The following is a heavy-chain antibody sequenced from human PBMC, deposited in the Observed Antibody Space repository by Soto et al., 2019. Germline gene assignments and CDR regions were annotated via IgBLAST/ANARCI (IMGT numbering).Heavy chain of an antibody. CDR2: IYSNEHT. D-gene: IGHD3-22*01. V-gene: IGHV4-39*07. Sequence: SETLSLTCTVSGGSISSSSYYWGWIRQPPGKGLEWIGTIYSNEHTHYNPSLLSRVTISVDTSKNEFSLRLNSVTAADTAVYYCARYYDSSGYIKWGQGTLVTVSS. CDR1: GGSISSSSYY. J-gene: IGHJ4*02. CDR3: ARYYDSSGYIK.